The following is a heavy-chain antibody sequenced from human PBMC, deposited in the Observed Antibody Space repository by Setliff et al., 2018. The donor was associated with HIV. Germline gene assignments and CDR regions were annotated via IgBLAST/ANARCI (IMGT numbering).Heavy chain of an antibody. V-gene: IGHV1-46*01. CDR1: GYTFTGYY. J-gene: IGHJ3*02. CDR3: ARDYFDSSAYHYGFGAFDI. Sequence: GASVKVSCKASGYTFTGYYMHWVRQAPGQGPEWMGMINPSGGSASHAQKFQGRVTMSRDTSTSTVYMELSSLSSEDTAVYYCARDYFDSSAYHYGFGAFDIWGQGTMVTVSS. CDR2: INPSGGSA. D-gene: IGHD3-22*01.